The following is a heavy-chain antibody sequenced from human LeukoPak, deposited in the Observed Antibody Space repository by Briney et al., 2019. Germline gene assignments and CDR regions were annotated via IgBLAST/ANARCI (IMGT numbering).Heavy chain of an antibody. CDR3: ARHGYSSSWYSIDY. J-gene: IGHJ4*02. Sequence: ASVKVSCKASGGTFSSYAISWVRQAPGQGLEWMGRIIPIFGTANYPQKFQGRVTITTDESTSTAYMELSSLRSEDTAVYYCARHGYSSSWYSIDYWGQGTLVTVSS. CDR2: IIPIFGTA. D-gene: IGHD6-13*01. V-gene: IGHV1-69*05. CDR1: GGTFSSYA.